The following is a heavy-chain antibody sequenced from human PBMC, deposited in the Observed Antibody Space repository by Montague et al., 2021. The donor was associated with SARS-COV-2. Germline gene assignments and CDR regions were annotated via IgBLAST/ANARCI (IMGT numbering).Heavy chain of an antibody. D-gene: IGHD2-2*01. CDR3: ARDHERVGWPLDS. Sequence: SLRLSCAASGFVFHDYAINWIRQAPGEALEWVSAISGSGGGTYYAESVKGRFATSRDTSKNPVFLQMDSLRVEDTALYFCARDHERVGWPLDSWGQGTLVIVSS. CDR2: ISGSGGGT. J-gene: IGHJ5*01. V-gene: IGHV3-23*01. CDR1: GFVFHDYA.